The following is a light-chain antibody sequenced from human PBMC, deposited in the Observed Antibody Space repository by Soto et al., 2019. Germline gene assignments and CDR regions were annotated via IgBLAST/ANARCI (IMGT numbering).Light chain of an antibody. J-gene: IGLJ1*01. V-gene: IGLV2-14*01. CDR3: CSYTSGTSV. CDR1: STDVNGHDY. Sequence: QSVLAQPASVSGSPGQSITISCTGTSTDVNGHDYVSWYQQHPGKAPKVIIYEVTNRPSGISNRFSGSKSGNTASLTISGLQAEDEADYHCCSYTSGTSVFGNGTKVTVL. CDR2: EVT.